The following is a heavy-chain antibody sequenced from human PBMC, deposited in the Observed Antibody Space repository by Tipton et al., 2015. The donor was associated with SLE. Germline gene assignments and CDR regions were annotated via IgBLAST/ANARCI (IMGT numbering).Heavy chain of an antibody. Sequence: LRLSCTVSGGSLSSYYWSWIRQPPGKGLEWIGYIHYSGVTYYYPSLKSRVTMSVDTSKNQFSLKLNSVTAADTAVYYCARHAEIPVMRYGMDVWGQGTTVSVSS. CDR1: GGSLSSYY. V-gene: IGHV4-59*08. J-gene: IGHJ6*02. D-gene: IGHD2-21*01. CDR2: IHYSGVT. CDR3: ARHAEIPVMRYGMDV.